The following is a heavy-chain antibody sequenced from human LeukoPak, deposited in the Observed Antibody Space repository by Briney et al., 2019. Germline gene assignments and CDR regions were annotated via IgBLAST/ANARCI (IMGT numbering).Heavy chain of an antibody. V-gene: IGHV3-53*01. D-gene: IGHD6-19*01. CDR2: IFDAGRT. CDR3: AGATKWLAHDF. J-gene: IGHJ4*02. CDR1: GFTVSDTY. Sequence: SGGSLRLSCAASGFTVSDTYMSWVRQAAGKGWEWVSTIFDAGRTTYGDSVKGRFTVSRDTYKNTLFFQMKSLRADDTAVYYCAGATKWLAHDFWGQGTLVTVSS.